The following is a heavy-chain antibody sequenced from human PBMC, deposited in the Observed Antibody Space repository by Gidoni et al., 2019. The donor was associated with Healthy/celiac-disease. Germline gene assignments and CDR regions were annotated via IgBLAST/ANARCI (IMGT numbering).Heavy chain of an antibody. Sequence: QVQLVQSGAEVKKPGASVKVSCKASGYTFTSYGISWVRQAPGQGLDWMGWISAYNGNTNYAQKLQGRVTMTTDTSTSTAYMELRSLRSDDTAVYYCARDRITYGDYVGDFDYWGQGTLVTVSS. V-gene: IGHV1-18*01. CDR1: GYTFTSYG. D-gene: IGHD4-17*01. J-gene: IGHJ4*02. CDR3: ARDRITYGDYVGDFDY. CDR2: ISAYNGNT.